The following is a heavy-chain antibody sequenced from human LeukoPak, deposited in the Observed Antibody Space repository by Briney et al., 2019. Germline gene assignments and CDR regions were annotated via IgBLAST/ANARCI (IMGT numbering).Heavy chain of an antibody. Sequence: PSEALSLTCAVYGGSFSGYYWSWIRQPPGKGLEWIGEINHSGSTNYNPSLKSRVTISVDTSKNQFSLKLSSVTAADTAVYYCARGRYPLGYCSSTSCYTNWFDPWGQGTLVTVSS. CDR3: ARGRYPLGYCSSTSCYTNWFDP. J-gene: IGHJ5*02. D-gene: IGHD2-2*01. CDR1: GGSFSGYY. CDR2: INHSGST. V-gene: IGHV4-34*01.